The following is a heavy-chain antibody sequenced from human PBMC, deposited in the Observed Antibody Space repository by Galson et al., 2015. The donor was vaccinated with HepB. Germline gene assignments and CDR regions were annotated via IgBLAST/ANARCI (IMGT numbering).Heavy chain of an antibody. J-gene: IGHJ3*02. Sequence: SVKVSCKASGYTFTGYYIHWVRQAPGQGLEWMGRINPNSGGTNYAQKFQGRVTVTMDTSISTAYMELGRLRSDDTVVYYCARGGVTYGDAFDTWGQGTMVSVSS. CDR1: GYTFTGYY. CDR3: ARGGVTYGDAFDT. CDR2: INPNSGGT. V-gene: IGHV1-2*05. D-gene: IGHD2-8*02.